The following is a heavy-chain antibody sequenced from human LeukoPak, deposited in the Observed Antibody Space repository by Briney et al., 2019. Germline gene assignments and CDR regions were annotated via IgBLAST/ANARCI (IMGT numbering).Heavy chain of an antibody. CDR3: SRDRHCIGSTCYGL. V-gene: IGHV3-66*01. D-gene: IGHD2-2*01. CDR2: IYSGSST. CDR1: GFTVSNNY. Sequence: PGGSLTLSCAASGFTVSNNYMRWVRQARGKGLEWVALIYSGSSTYYADSVKGRFIISRDNSKSTLYLQMNSLRAQDTAVYYCSRDRHCIGSTCYGLWGQGTRVTASS. J-gene: IGHJ1*01.